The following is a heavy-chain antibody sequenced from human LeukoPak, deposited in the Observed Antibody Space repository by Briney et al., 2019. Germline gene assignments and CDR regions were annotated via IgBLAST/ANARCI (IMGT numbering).Heavy chain of an antibody. D-gene: IGHD3-16*01. Sequence: EPSETLSLTCAVYGGSFSGYYWSWIRQPPGKGLEWIGEINHSGSTNYNPSLKSRVTISVDTSKNQCSLKLSSVTAADTAVYYCARGTPYGWFDPWGQGTLVTVSS. J-gene: IGHJ5*02. CDR3: ARGTPYGWFDP. CDR2: INHSGST. CDR1: GGSFSGYY. V-gene: IGHV4-34*01.